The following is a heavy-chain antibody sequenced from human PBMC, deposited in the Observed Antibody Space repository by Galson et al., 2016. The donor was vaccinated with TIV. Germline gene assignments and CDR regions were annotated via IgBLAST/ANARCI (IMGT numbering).Heavy chain of an antibody. Sequence: LTCSVSGASLSSGGYYWSWVRQPPGRGLEWIGYIYLGGSTDYNPSLKGRLSISRDTSKNQFSLKLTSVTAADTAIYYCVRDRVEVLTTDYFSYYMDVWGKGTTVTVSS. CDR2: IYLGGST. V-gene: IGHV4-61*08. J-gene: IGHJ6*03. CDR3: VRDRVEVLTTDYFSYYMDV. CDR1: GASLSSGGYY. D-gene: IGHD1-1*01.